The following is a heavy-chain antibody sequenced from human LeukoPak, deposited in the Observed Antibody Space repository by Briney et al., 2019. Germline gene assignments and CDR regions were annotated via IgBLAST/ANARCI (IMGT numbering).Heavy chain of an antibody. CDR1: GFTFSSYG. D-gene: IGHD6-13*01. CDR2: IWYDGSNK. CDR3: ARGSSWRTKNWFDP. V-gene: IGHV3-33*01. J-gene: IGHJ5*02. Sequence: GRSLRLSCAASGFTFSSYGMRWVRQAPGKGLEWVAVIWYDGSNKYYADSVKGRFTISRDNSKNTLYLQMNSLRAEDTAVYYCARGSSWRTKNWFDPWGQGTLVTVSS.